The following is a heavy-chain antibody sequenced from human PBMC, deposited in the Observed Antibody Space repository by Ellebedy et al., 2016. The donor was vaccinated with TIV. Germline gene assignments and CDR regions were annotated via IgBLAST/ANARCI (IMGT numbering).Heavy chain of an antibody. CDR1: GFTFGRYG. V-gene: IGHV3-21*01. J-gene: IGHJ2*01. CDR2: ISGDTTYI. Sequence: GGSLRLSCAASGFTFGRYGMNWVRQAPGKGLEWVSSISGDTTYIVYADSVKGRLTISRDNAKNTLYLQMNSLRAEDTAVYYCVRAYDLWGRGTLVTVSS. CDR3: VRAYDL.